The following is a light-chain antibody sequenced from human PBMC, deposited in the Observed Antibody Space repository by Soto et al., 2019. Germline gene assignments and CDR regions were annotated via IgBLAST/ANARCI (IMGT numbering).Light chain of an antibody. CDR3: QQYGNSPQT. CDR2: GAS. Sequence: EIVLTQSPATLSLSPGERATLSCRASQSVSSNYLAWYHHKPGQAPRLLIYGASHRATGIPGRFSGSGSGTDFTLTISRLEPEDFAVYYCQQYGNSPQTFGQGTKVEIK. V-gene: IGKV3-20*01. J-gene: IGKJ1*01. CDR1: QSVSSNY.